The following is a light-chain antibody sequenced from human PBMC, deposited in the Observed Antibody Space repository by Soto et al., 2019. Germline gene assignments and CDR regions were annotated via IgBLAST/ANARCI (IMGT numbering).Light chain of an antibody. J-gene: IGKJ4*01. Sequence: EIVMTQSPATLSVSPGERATLSCRASQSVSSNLAWYQRKPGQPPRLLIFGASTRATGIPARFTGSGSGTEFTLTISSLQSEDFAVYYCQQYTNWPLTFGGGTKVEIK. CDR1: QSVSSN. CDR3: QQYTNWPLT. V-gene: IGKV3-15*01. CDR2: GAS.